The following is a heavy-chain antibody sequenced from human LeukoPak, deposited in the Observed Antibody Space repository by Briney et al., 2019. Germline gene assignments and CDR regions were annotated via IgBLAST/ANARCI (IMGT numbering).Heavy chain of an antibody. Sequence: GASVKVSCKASGYTFTGYYMHWVRQAPGQGLEWMGWINPNSGGTNYAQKFQGRVTMTRDTSISTAYMELSRLRSDDTAVYYCARANTAVAGTNGFDYWGQGTLVTVSS. CDR2: INPNSGGT. J-gene: IGHJ4*02. D-gene: IGHD6-19*01. CDR1: GYTFTGYY. V-gene: IGHV1-2*02. CDR3: ARANTAVAGTNGFDY.